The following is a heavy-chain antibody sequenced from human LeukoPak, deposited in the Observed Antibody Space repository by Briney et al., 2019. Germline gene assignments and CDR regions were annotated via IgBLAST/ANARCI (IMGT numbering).Heavy chain of an antibody. Sequence: SETLSLTCAVYGGSFSGYYWSWIRQPPGKGLEWIGEINHSGSTNYNPSLKSRVTISVDTSKNQFSLKLSSMTAADTAVYYCARGRALGYCSSTSCPYYYYYGMDVWGQGTTVTVSS. D-gene: IGHD2-2*01. V-gene: IGHV4-34*01. CDR1: GGSFSGYY. CDR2: INHSGST. CDR3: ARGRALGYCSSTSCPYYYYYGMDV. J-gene: IGHJ6*02.